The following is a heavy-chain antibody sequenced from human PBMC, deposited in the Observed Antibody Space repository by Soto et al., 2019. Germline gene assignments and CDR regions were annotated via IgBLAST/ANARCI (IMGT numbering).Heavy chain of an antibody. CDR3: AKDLVYCSSTSCYEVDAFDI. J-gene: IGHJ3*02. D-gene: IGHD2-2*01. V-gene: IGHV3-23*01. CDR2: ISGSGGST. CDR1: GFTFSSYA. Sequence: EVQLLESGGGLVQPGGSLRLSCAASGFTFSSYAMSWVRQAPGKGLEWVSAISGSGGSTYYADSVKGRFTISRDNSKNTLYLQMNSLRAEDTAVYYCAKDLVYCSSTSCYEVDAFDIWGQGTMVTVSS.